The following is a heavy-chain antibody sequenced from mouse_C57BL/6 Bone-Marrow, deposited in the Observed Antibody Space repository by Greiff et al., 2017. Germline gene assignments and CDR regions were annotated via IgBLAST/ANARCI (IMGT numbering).Heavy chain of an antibody. CDR1: GFTFSDYY. D-gene: IGHD1-1*01. V-gene: IGHV5-12*01. CDR2: ISNGGGST. CDR3: ARGTTVVDY. J-gene: IGHJ2*01. Sequence: EVKLVESGGGLVQPGGSLKLSCAASGFTFSDYYMYWVRQTPEKRLEWVAYISNGGGSTYYPDTVQGRFTISRDNAKNTLYLQMSGLKAEDTAMYYCARGTTVVDYWGQGTTLTVSS.